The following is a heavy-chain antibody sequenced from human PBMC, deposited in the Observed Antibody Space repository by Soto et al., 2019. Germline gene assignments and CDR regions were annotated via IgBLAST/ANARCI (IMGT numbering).Heavy chain of an antibody. V-gene: IGHV3-33*01. D-gene: IGHD2-15*01. CDR1: GFTFDTYG. J-gene: IGHJ6*02. CDR2: IWYDGSNK. CDR3: ARADCTAAYCYSWPFNYGVDV. Sequence: HVQLVESGGGVVQPGGSLRLSCTTSGFTFDTYGMHWVRQAPGKGLEWVAIIWYDGSNKYYADSVKGRFTISRDNSKNTLYLQMNSLRAEDTAVYYCARADCTAAYCYSWPFNYGVDVWGQGTTVTVSS.